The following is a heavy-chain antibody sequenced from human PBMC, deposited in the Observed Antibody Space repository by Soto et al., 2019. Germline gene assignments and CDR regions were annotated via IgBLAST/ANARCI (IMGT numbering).Heavy chain of an antibody. Sequence: SETLSLTCTVSGGSISSYYWSWIRQPPGKGLEWIGYIYYSGSTNYNPSLKSRVTISVDTSKNQFSLKLSSVTAADTAVYYCARLEGCSSTSCYDYYYYYMDVWGKGTTVTVSS. D-gene: IGHD2-2*01. CDR3: ARLEGCSSTSCYDYYYYYMDV. CDR2: IYYSGST. CDR1: GGSISSYY. J-gene: IGHJ6*03. V-gene: IGHV4-59*08.